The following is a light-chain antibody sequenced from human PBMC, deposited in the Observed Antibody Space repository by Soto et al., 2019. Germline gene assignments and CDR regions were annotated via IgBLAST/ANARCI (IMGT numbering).Light chain of an antibody. CDR1: QSISTY. CDR3: QQCYSSPRT. Sequence: DIQMTQSPSTLSASVGDRVTITCRASQSISTYLNWYQQKLGKAPTLLIYAASSLQSGVPSRFSGGGSGTDFTLTISSLQPEDFATYFCQQCYSSPRTFGQGPKVEIK. V-gene: IGKV1-39*01. J-gene: IGKJ1*01. CDR2: AAS.